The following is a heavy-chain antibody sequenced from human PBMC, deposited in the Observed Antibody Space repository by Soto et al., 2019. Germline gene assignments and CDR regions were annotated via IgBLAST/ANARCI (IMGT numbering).Heavy chain of an antibody. CDR3: ARGGGYCSSTSCYASSAGTYYGMDV. Sequence: ASVKVSCKASGYTFTGYYMHWVRQAPGQGLEWMGWINPNSGGTNYAQKFQGWVTMTRDTSISTAYMELSRLRSDDTAVYYCARGGGYCSSTSCYASSAGTYYGMDVWGQGTKVTVYS. D-gene: IGHD2-2*01. CDR1: GYTFTGYY. V-gene: IGHV1-2*04. J-gene: IGHJ6*02. CDR2: INPNSGGT.